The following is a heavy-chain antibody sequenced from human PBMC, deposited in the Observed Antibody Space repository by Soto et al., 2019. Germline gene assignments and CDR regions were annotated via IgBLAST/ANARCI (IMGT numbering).Heavy chain of an antibody. CDR2: IIPIFGTA. J-gene: IGHJ4*02. CDR3: ARDMAYSSSSLGY. Sequence: QVQLGQSGAEVKKPGASVKVSCKASGGTFSSYAISWVRQSPGQGLEWMGGIIPIFGTANYAQKFQGRVTIPADEATSTAYMELSSLRSEDTAVYYCARDMAYSSSSLGYWGQGTLVTVSS. CDR1: GGTFSSYA. V-gene: IGHV1-69*12. D-gene: IGHD6-6*01.